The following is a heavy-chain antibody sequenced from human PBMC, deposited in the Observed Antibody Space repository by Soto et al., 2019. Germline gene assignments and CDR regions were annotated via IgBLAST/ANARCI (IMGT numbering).Heavy chain of an antibody. D-gene: IGHD2-15*01. CDR3: ANGTAGSCSGASCYPLDF. V-gene: IGHV3-23*01. CDR2: ITNSGINT. J-gene: IGHJ4*02. CDR1: GFSFSTYA. Sequence: EVQLLESGGGLVQPGGSLRLSCAASGFSFSTYAMVWVRQAPGKGLEWISAITNSGINTYDVESVKGRYTMSRDNSSNTLYLQMTSLRADDTAVYYCANGTAGSCSGASCYPLDFWGQGTLVTVSS.